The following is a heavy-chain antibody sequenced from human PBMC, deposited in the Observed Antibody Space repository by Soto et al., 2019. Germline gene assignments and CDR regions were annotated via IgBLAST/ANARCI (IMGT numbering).Heavy chain of an antibody. Sequence: PWGSLRLSCTVSGFAFRHNYLTWIRQAPGKGLEWLSYISTSGSPAYYADSVKGRFTISTDNAKKSLYLQMDSLRAEDTAVYFCATYTSLDYWGQGTLVTVSS. J-gene: IGHJ4*02. CDR2: ISTSGSPA. CDR1: GFAFRHNY. CDR3: ATYTSLDY. V-gene: IGHV3-11*01. D-gene: IGHD2-2*02.